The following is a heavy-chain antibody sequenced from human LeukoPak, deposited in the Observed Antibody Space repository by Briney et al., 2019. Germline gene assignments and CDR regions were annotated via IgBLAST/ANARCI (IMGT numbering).Heavy chain of an antibody. CDR3: ARGIAAAGT. CDR2: IYYSGST. V-gene: IGHV4-59*12. D-gene: IGHD6-13*01. J-gene: IGHJ4*02. CDR1: GGSISSYH. Sequence: SETLSLTCTVSGGSISSYHWSWIRQPPGKGLEWIGYIYYSGSTHYSPSLKSRVTISVDTSKNQFSLKLSSVTAADTAVYYCARGIAAAGTWGQGTLVTVSS.